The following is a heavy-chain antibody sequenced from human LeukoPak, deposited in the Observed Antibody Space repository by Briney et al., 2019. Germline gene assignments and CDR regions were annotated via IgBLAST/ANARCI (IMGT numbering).Heavy chain of an antibody. Sequence: SETLSLTCAVYGGSFSGYYWSWVRQPPGKGLEWLGEINHSGSTNYNPSLKSRVTISVDPSKNQLSLKLSSVTAADTAVYYCARGLRSYPSYYGMDVWGQGTTVTSSS. J-gene: IGHJ6*02. V-gene: IGHV4-34*01. D-gene: IGHD1-26*01. CDR1: GGSFSGYY. CDR2: INHSGST. CDR3: ARGLRSYPSYYGMDV.